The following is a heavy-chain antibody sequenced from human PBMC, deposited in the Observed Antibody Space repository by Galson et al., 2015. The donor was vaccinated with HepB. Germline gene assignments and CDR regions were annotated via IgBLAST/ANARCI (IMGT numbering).Heavy chain of an antibody. CDR1: GFTFSGNA. CDR2: LSGSGDGS. CDR3: AKGMDSTSRYSA. Sequence: SLRLSCAASGFTFSGNAMSWVRQAPGKGLEWVSFLSGSGDGSYYADSVKGRFTISRDTSKNTLYLQMSSLRHEDTAVYYCAKGMDSTSRYSAWGRGTLVTVSS. J-gene: IGHJ4*02. V-gene: IGHV3-23*01. D-gene: IGHD2-2*01.